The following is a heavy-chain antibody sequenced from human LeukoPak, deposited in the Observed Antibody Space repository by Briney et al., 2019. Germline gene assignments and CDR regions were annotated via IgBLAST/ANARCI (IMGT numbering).Heavy chain of an antibody. CDR3: ARDHEVLRFLEWLSYYFDY. V-gene: IGHV3-30*02. D-gene: IGHD3-3*01. Sequence: GGSLRLSCAASGFTFSSYGMHWVRQAPGKGLEWVAFIRYDGSNKYYADSVKGRFTISRDNSKNTLYLQMNSLRAEDTAVYYCARDHEVLRFLEWLSYYFDYWGQGTLVTVSS. J-gene: IGHJ4*02. CDR2: IRYDGSNK. CDR1: GFTFSSYG.